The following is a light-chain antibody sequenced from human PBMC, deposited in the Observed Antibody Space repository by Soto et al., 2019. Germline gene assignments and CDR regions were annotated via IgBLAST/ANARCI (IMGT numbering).Light chain of an antibody. CDR1: QTVNSDY. CDR3: HQRGYSPRT. CDR2: ATS. J-gene: IGKJ1*01. V-gene: IGKV3-20*01. Sequence: EIVLTQSPATLSLSPLERATLSFRASQTVNSDYLAWFQQRPGQAPRLLIFATSRRATDIPDRFSGSGSGTDFTLAIRRLEPEDFAVYYCHQRGYSPRTFGQGTKVDIK.